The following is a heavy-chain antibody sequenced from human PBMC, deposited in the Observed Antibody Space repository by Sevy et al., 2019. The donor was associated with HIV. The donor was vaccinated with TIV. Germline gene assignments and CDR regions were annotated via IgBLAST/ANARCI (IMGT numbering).Heavy chain of an antibody. D-gene: IGHD3-3*01. J-gene: IGHJ6*02. V-gene: IGHV1-18*01. Sequence: ASVKVSCKASGYTLNDYGISWVRQAPGQGLAWIGWVTTYKYSTNYAQNFQGRVTLTTDTSTNTAYMELRSLRSDDTAVYYCARVDPYYEFGDVWGQGTTVTVSS. CDR3: ARVDPYYEFGDV. CDR2: VTTYKYST. CDR1: GYTLNDYG.